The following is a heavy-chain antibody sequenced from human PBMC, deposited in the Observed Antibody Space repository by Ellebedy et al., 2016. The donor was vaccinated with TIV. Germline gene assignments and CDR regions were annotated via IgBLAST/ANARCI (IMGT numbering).Heavy chain of an antibody. CDR2: VYFIGST. Sequence: MPSETLSLTCTVSGGSITSGSYYWAWIRQPPGQGLEWVGNVYFIGSTNYNPSIKSRVTISVDTSKNQFSLKLTSVTAADTAVYYCVRHPTLGTLDYWGQGAQVTVSS. D-gene: IGHD3-16*01. V-gene: IGHV4-39*01. CDR3: VRHPTLGTLDY. CDR1: GGSITSGSYY. J-gene: IGHJ4*02.